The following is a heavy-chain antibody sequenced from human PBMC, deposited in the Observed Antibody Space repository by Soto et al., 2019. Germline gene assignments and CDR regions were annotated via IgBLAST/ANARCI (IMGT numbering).Heavy chain of an antibody. CDR1: GGSISSGGYY. D-gene: IGHD1-1*01. J-gene: IGHJ5*02. CDR2: IYYSGST. Sequence: SETLSLTCTVSGGSISSGGYYWSWIRQHPGKGLEWIGYIYYSGSTYYNPSLKSRVTISVDTSKNQFSLKLSSVTAADTAVYYCARDIRNWNQKHDPWGQGTLVTVS. CDR3: ARDIRNWNQKHDP. V-gene: IGHV4-31*03.